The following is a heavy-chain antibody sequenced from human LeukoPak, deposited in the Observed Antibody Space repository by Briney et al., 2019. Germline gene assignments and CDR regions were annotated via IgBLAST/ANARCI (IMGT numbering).Heavy chain of an antibody. CDR3: VKDRDCSGCSYYFFFDY. Sequence: PWGSLSPSSCYSRLSLFGYVSNRIRQAPGKGLEYVSSISSNGGSTYYADSVKGRFTISRDNSKNTLFLQMSSLRAEDTAVYSCVKDRDCSGCSYYFFFDYWGQGTLVTVSS. CDR1: RLSLFGYV. D-gene: IGHD2-15*01. V-gene: IGHV3-64D*09. CDR2: ISSNGGST. J-gene: IGHJ4*02.